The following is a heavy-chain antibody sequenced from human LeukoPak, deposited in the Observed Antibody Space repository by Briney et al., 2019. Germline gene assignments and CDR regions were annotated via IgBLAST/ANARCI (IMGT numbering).Heavy chain of an antibody. Sequence: SETLSLTCTDSGGSISSYYWSWIRQPPGKGLEWIGFIYYSGSTKYNPSLKSRVTISVDTSNNQFSLRLTSVTAADTAVYYCARHNADSSGPLEPFDYWGQGTLVTVSS. CDR2: IYYSGST. D-gene: IGHD3-22*01. CDR3: ARHNADSSGPLEPFDY. J-gene: IGHJ4*02. V-gene: IGHV4-59*08. CDR1: GGSISSYY.